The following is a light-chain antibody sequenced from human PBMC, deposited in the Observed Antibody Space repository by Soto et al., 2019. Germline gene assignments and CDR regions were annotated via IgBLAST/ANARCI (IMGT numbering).Light chain of an antibody. CDR1: SSDVGGYNY. CDR3: SSYAGSPHVV. CDR2: EVS. V-gene: IGLV2-8*01. Sequence: QSALTQPPSASGSPGQSVTISCTGTSSDVGGYNYVSWYQQHPGKAPKLMIYEVSKRPSGVPDRFSGSKSGNTASLTVSGLQAEDGADYYCSSYAGSPHVVFGGGTKVTVL. J-gene: IGLJ2*01.